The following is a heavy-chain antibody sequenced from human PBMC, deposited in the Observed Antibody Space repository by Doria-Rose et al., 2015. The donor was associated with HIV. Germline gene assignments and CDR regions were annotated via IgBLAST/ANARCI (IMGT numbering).Heavy chain of an antibody. Sequence: QVQLQESGPGLAKPSETLSLTCSVSGGSISHCYWSWIRQPPGKGLEYIGDIFYTGSTNYSPSLKSRVSISIDTSKNKFSLRLSSVTAADTAVYYCARVLSGTYDYWGQGTLVTVSS. CDR3: ARVLSGTYDY. CDR2: IFYTGST. CDR1: GGSISHCY. J-gene: IGHJ4*02. V-gene: IGHV4-59*01. D-gene: IGHD1-26*01.